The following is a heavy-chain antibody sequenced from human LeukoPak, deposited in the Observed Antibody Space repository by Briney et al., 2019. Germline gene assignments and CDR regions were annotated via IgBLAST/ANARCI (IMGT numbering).Heavy chain of an antibody. D-gene: IGHD3-3*01. CDR1: GGSIGSGGYS. CDR3: ASHDFWSGSDY. J-gene: IGHJ4*02. CDR2: IYHSGST. Sequence: SQTLSLTCAVSGGSIGSGGYSWSWLRQPPGKGLEWIGYIYHSGSTYYNPSLKSRVTISVDRSKNQFSLKLSSVTAADTAVYYCASHDFWSGSDYWGQGTLVTVSS. V-gene: IGHV4-30-2*01.